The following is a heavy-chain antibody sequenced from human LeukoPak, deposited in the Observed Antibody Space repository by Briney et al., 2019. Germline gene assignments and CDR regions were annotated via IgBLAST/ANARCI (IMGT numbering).Heavy chain of an antibody. CDR1: SGSFSGYY. Sequence: PSETLSLTCAVYSGSFSGYYWSWIRQPPGKGLEWIEEINHSGSTNYNPSLKSRVTISVDTSKNQFSLKLSSVTAADTAVYYCARGAHYYGSGSRAIQYWGQGTLVTVSS. D-gene: IGHD3-10*01. CDR2: INHSGST. J-gene: IGHJ4*02. CDR3: ARGAHYYGSGSRAIQY. V-gene: IGHV4-34*01.